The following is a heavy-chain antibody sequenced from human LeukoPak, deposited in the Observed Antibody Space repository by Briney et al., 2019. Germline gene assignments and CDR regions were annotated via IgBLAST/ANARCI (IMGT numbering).Heavy chain of an antibody. J-gene: IGHJ4*02. CDR3: ARRTMVRGVTS. CDR1: SGSLSGYY. D-gene: IGHD3-10*01. V-gene: IGHV4-34*01. Sequence: SETLSLTCAVYSGSLSGYYWSWIRQPPGKGLEWIGEINHSGSTNYNPSLKSRVTISVDTSKNQFSLKLSSVTAADTAVYYCARRTMVRGVTSWGQGTLVTVSS. CDR2: INHSGST.